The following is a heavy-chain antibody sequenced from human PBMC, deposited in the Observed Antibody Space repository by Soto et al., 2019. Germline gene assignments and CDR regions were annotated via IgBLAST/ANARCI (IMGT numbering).Heavy chain of an antibody. Sequence: QVQLVQSGAEVKKPGASVKVSCKASGYTFTSYGISWVRQAPGQGLEWMGWISAYNGNTNYAQKLQGRVTMTTATSTRTAYMELRSLRSDDTAVYYCARRAYDFWSGYPTFDYWGQGTLVTVSS. D-gene: IGHD3-3*01. J-gene: IGHJ4*02. CDR3: ARRAYDFWSGYPTFDY. CDR1: GYTFTSYG. CDR2: ISAYNGNT. V-gene: IGHV1-18*01.